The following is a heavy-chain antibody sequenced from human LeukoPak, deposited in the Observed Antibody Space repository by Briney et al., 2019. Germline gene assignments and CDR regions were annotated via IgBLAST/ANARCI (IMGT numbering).Heavy chain of an antibody. D-gene: IGHD1-26*01. CDR1: GGSFSGYY. V-gene: IGHV4-34*01. J-gene: IGHJ4*02. Sequence: PSETLSLTCAVYGGSFSGYYWSWIRQPPGKGLEWIGEINHSGSTNYNPSLKSRVTISVDTSKNQFSLKLSSVTAADTAVYYCARRFIVGVNFDYWGQGTLVTVSS. CDR2: INHSGST. CDR3: ARRFIVGVNFDY.